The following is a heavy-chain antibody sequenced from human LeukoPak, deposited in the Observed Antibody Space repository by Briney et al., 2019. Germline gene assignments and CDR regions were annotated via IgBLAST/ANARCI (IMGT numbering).Heavy chain of an antibody. CDR1: GDSISSSSYY. CDR2: IYYSGST. V-gene: IGHV4-39*01. CDR3: ARVKYCSSTSCSLPRRGGPIDY. J-gene: IGHJ4*02. Sequence: PSETLSLTCSVSGDSISSSSYYWGWIRQPPGKGLEWIGSIYYSGSTYYNPSLKSRVTISVDTSKNQFSLKLSSVTAADTAVYYCARVKYCSSTSCSLPRRGGPIDYWGQGTLVTVSS. D-gene: IGHD2-2*01.